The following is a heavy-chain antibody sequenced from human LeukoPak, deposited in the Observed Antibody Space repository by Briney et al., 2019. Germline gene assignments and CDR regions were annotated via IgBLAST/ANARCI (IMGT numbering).Heavy chain of an antibody. V-gene: IGHV1-46*01. D-gene: IGHD3-16*01. J-gene: IGHJ4*02. CDR1: GYTFTSYY. Sequence: ASVKVSCKVSGYTFTSYYMHWVRQAPGQGLEWMGIINPSGGSTSYAQKFQGRVTMTRDTSTSTVYMELSSLRSEDTAVYYCARLRGPYYFDYWGQGTLVTVSS. CDR3: ARLRGPYYFDY. CDR2: INPSGGST.